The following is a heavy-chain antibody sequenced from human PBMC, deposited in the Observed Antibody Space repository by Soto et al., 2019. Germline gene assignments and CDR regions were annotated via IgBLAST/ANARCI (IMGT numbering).Heavy chain of an antibody. CDR3: AKVIRADSTSSNFYYYSALDV. V-gene: IGHV3-30*18. D-gene: IGHD6-6*01. Sequence: QVQLVESGGGAVQPGRSLRLSCAASGFTFRTYGMHWVRQAPGKGLEWLAVISNNGINKYYADSVKGRFTISRANARDTLFPKMNRLRGEDTAIYYCAKVIRADSTSSNFYYYSALDVWGEGTTVTVS. CDR1: GFTFRTYG. J-gene: IGHJ6*02. CDR2: ISNNGINK.